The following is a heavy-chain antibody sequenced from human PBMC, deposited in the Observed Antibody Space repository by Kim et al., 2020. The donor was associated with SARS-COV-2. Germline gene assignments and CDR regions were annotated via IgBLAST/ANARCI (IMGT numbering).Heavy chain of an antibody. J-gene: IGHJ6*02. V-gene: IGHV3-23*01. CDR2: ISGSGGST. CDR3: AKDKGYRLTMVRGVIITAGMAV. D-gene: IGHD3-10*01. CDR1: GFTFSSYA. Sequence: GGSLRLSCAASGFTFSSYAMRWVRQAPGKGLEWVSAISGSGGSTYYADSVKGRFTISRDKSKNTLYLQMNSLRAEDTAVYYCAKDKGYRLTMVRGVIITAGMAVWGQGATVTVSS.